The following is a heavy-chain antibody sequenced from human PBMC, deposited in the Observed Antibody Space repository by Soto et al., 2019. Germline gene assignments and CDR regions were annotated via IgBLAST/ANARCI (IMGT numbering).Heavy chain of an antibody. D-gene: IGHD3-10*01. V-gene: IGHV3-33*01. Sequence: QVQLVESGGGVVQPGRSLRLSCAASEFTFIRHGMHWVRQAPGKGLQWVGVIWSDGSNEVYADSVKGRFIISRDNSKNILYLQMNSLRAEDTAVYYCARERTFGDNKHNYMDVWGTGITVTVSS. J-gene: IGHJ6*03. CDR1: EFTFIRHG. CDR2: IWSDGSNE. CDR3: ARERTFGDNKHNYMDV.